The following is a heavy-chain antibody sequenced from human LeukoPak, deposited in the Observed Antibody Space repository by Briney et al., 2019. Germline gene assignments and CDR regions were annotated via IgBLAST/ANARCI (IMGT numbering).Heavy chain of an antibody. V-gene: IGHV3-9*01. CDR3: AKDKGYGLSGIDY. Sequence: GGSLRLSCAASGFTFDDYAMDWVRQAPGKGLEWVSGISWNSGSIGYADSVKGRFTISRDNAKNSLYLQMNSPRAEDTALYYCAKDKGYGLSGIDYWGQGTLVTVSS. J-gene: IGHJ4*02. D-gene: IGHD5-18*01. CDR1: GFTFDDYA. CDR2: ISWNSGSI.